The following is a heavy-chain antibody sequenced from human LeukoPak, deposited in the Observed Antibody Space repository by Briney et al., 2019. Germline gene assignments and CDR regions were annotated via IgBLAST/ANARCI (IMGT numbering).Heavy chain of an antibody. J-gene: IGHJ4*02. D-gene: IGHD2-15*01. CDR2: ISSSSSYI. V-gene: IGHV3-21*01. Sequence: PGGSLRLSCAASGFTFSSYSMNWVRQAPGKGLEWVSSISSSSSYIYYADSVKGRFTISRDNAKNSLYLQMNSLRAEDTAVNYCARDDCSGGSCYYFDYWGQGALVTVSS. CDR3: ARDDCSGGSCYYFDY. CDR1: GFTFSSYS.